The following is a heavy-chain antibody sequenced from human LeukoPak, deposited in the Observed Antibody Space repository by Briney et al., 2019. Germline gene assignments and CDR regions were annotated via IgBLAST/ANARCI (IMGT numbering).Heavy chain of an antibody. CDR2: IYYSGST. D-gene: IGHD3-3*01. V-gene: IGHV4-39*07. CDR3: ARDDFWSGYSYYYMDV. J-gene: IGHJ6*03. Sequence: PSQTLSLTCTVSGGSISSGDYYWSWLRQPPGKGLEWIGRIYYSGSTHYNPSLKSRVTISVDTSKIQFSLKRSSVTAADTAVYYCARDDFWSGYSYYYMDVWGKGTTVTVSS. CDR1: GGSISSGDYY.